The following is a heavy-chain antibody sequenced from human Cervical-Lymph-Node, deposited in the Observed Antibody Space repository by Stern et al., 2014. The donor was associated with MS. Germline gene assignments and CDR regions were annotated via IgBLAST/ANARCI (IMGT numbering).Heavy chain of an antibody. Sequence: VQLVESGPGLVKPSGTLSLTCAVSGGSILRTDWWSWVRQPPGKGLEWTGEVYHCGYATYNPSLKSSFTISVDKSQNHISLNLTSVTAADTALYYCASRTLTFPYYFDSWGQGTLVTVSS. CDR2: VYHCGYA. CDR1: GGSILRTDW. J-gene: IGHJ4*02. CDR3: ASRTLTFPYYFDS. D-gene: IGHD3-9*01. V-gene: IGHV4-4*02.